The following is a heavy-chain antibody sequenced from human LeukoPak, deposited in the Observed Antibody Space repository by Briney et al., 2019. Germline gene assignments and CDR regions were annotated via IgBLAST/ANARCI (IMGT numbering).Heavy chain of an antibody. D-gene: IGHD5-12*01. Sequence: PGGSLRLSCAASGFTFSSYWMSWVRQAPGKGLEWVANIKQDGSEKYYVDSVKGRFTISRDNAKNSLYLQMNSLRAEDTAVYYCARGLCHIVATCFDYWGQGTLVTVSS. CDR2: IKQDGSEK. CDR1: GFTFSSYW. J-gene: IGHJ4*02. CDR3: ARGLCHIVATCFDY. V-gene: IGHV3-7*05.